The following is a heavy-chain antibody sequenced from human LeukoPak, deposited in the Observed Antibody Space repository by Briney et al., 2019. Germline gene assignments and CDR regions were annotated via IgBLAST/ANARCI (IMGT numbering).Heavy chain of an antibody. V-gene: IGHV3-23*01. CDR3: AKGNQIIGRPAFDY. J-gene: IGHJ4*02. CDR1: AFTFSNYA. CDR2: ISGSGDSS. D-gene: IGHD2/OR15-2a*01. Sequence: QSGASLRLSCAASAFTFSNYAMNWVRQYPGKGLEWVSSISGSGDSSFYTDSVKGRFTISRDNTKNTLYLQMNSLRAEDTAMYYCAKGNQIIGRPAFDYWGQGTLGTVSS.